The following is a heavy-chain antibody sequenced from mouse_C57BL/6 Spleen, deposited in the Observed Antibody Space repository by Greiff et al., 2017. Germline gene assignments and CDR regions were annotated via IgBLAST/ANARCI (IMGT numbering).Heavy chain of an antibody. CDR1: GYAFSSYW. CDR2: IYPGDGET. Sequence: QVQLQQSGAELVKPGASVKISCKASGYAFSSYWMNWVKQRPGKGLEWIGQIYPGDGETNYNGKFKGKATLTADKSSSTAYMQLSSLTSEDSAVYFCARGTTVVARYFDVWGTGTTVTVSS. D-gene: IGHD1-1*01. CDR3: ARGTTVVARYFDV. J-gene: IGHJ1*03. V-gene: IGHV1-80*01.